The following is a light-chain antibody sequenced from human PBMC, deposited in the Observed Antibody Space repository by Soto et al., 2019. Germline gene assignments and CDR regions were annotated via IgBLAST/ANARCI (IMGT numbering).Light chain of an antibody. J-gene: IGKJ2*01. V-gene: IGKV3-20*01. CDR1: QSVTSSY. CDR3: QQHPNSPQT. Sequence: PGERATLSCRPSQSVTSSYLAWYQQKPGQAPRLLIYHASTRAAGIPDRFSGSGSGRDFTLTISRLEPEDFAVYYCQQHPNSPQTFGQGTKVDIK. CDR2: HAS.